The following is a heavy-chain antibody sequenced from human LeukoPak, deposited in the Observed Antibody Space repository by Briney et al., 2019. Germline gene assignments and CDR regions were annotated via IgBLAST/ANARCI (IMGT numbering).Heavy chain of an antibody. D-gene: IGHD1-14*01. CDR1: GYSISSGYY. Sequence: SETLSLTCTVSGYSISSGYYWGWIRQPPGKGLEWIGSIYHSGSTYYNPSLKSRVTISVDTSKNQFSLKLSSVTAADTAVYYCARGRTRPIDYWGQGTLVTVSS. J-gene: IGHJ4*02. CDR3: ARGRTRPIDY. CDR2: IYHSGST. V-gene: IGHV4-38-2*02.